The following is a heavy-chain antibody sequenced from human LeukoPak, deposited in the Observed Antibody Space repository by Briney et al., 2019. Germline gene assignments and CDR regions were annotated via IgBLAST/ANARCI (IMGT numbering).Heavy chain of an antibody. CDR2: ISYDGSNK. J-gene: IGHJ1*01. D-gene: IGHD6-19*01. V-gene: IGHV3-30*04. Sequence: PGGSLRLSCAASGFTFSSYAMHWVRQAPGKGLEWVAVISYDGSNKYYADSVKGRFTISRDNSKNTLYLQMNSLRAEDTAVYYCAREGVSSGWYRPHEFQHWGQGTLVTVSS. CDR1: GFTFSSYA. CDR3: AREGVSSGWYRPHEFQH.